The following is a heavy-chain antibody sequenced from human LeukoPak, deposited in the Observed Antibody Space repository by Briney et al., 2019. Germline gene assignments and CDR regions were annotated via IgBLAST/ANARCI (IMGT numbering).Heavy chain of an antibody. Sequence: SETLSLTCAVSGGSISSGGYSWSWIRQPPGKGLEWIGYIYHSGSTYYNPSLKSRVTISVDRSKNQFSLKPSSVTAADTAVYYRATLFHYYDSSGYYYEYFQHWGQGTLVTVSS. D-gene: IGHD3-22*01. CDR2: IYHSGST. CDR1: GGSISSGGYS. J-gene: IGHJ1*01. CDR3: ATLFHYYDSSGYYYEYFQH. V-gene: IGHV4-30-2*01.